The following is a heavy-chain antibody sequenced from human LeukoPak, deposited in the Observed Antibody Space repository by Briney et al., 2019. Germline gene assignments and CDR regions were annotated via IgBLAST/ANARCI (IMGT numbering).Heavy chain of an antibody. CDR3: AKRYSSSWCIDS. CDR1: GFTFSSYG. D-gene: IGHD6-13*01. J-gene: IGHJ4*02. V-gene: IGHV3-30*18. Sequence: GGSLRLSCAASGFTFSSYGMHWVRQAPGKGLEWVAVISYDGTNKYYADSVKGRFTISRDNSKNTLYLQMNSLRAEDTAVYYCAKRYSSSWCIDSWGQGTLVAVSS. CDR2: ISYDGTNK.